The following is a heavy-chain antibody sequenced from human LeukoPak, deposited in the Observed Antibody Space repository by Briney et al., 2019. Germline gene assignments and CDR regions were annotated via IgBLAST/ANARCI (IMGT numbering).Heavy chain of an antibody. V-gene: IGHV3-33*01. CDR1: GFTFSSYG. CDR3: ARVGYDILTGYYGENWFDP. Sequence: GGSLRLSCAASGFTFSSYGMHWVRQAPGKGLEWVAVIWYDGSNKYYADSVKGRFTISRDNSKNTLYLQMNSLRAEDTAVYYCARVGYDILTGYYGENWFDPWGQGTLVTVSS. CDR2: IWYDGSNK. J-gene: IGHJ5*02. D-gene: IGHD3-9*01.